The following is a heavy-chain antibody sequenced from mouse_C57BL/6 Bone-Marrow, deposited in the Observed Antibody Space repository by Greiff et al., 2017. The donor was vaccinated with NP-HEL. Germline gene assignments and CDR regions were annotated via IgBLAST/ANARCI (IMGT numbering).Heavy chain of an antibody. V-gene: IGHV5-4*01. J-gene: IGHJ3*01. D-gene: IGHD2-3*01. CDR2: ISDGGSYT. Sequence: EVQGVESGGGLVKPGGSLKLSCAASGFTFSSYAMSWVRQTPEKRLEWVATISDGGSYTYYPDNVKGRFTISRDNAKNNLYLQMSHLKSEDTAMYYCARRGVGYYPAWFAYWGQGTLVTVSA. CDR3: ARRGVGYYPAWFAY. CDR1: GFTFSSYA.